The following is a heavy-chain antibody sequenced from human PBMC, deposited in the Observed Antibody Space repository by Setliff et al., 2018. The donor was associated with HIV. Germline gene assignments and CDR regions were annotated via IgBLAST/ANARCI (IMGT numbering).Heavy chain of an antibody. V-gene: IGHV4-4*07. CDR3: ARGQYCGGGSCYSYFMDV. D-gene: IGHD2-15*01. Sequence: PSETLSLTCTVSGDSITSRPYWTWVRQPAGKGLEWIGRIYTSGSTNYNPSLKSRVSMSIDTSDNQFSLNLNSVTAADTAVYYCARGQYCGGGSCYSYFMDVWGGGTTVTVSS. CDR2: IYTSGST. CDR1: GDSITSRPY. J-gene: IGHJ6*03.